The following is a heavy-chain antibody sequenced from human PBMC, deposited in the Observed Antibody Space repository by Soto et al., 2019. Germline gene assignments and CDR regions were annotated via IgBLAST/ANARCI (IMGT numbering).Heavy chain of an antibody. V-gene: IGHV3-23*01. J-gene: IGHJ3*02. CDR3: AKGPDPGAFDI. Sequence: GGSLRHSCAASEFTFSGYAMSWVRQAPGKGLEWVSTFRGSGDGTYYADSVKGRFTVSRDNSNNQLYLQMNGLRAEDTAVYYCAKGPDPGAFDIWGQGTMVTVSS. CDR1: EFTFSGYA. D-gene: IGHD3-10*01. CDR2: FRGSGDGT.